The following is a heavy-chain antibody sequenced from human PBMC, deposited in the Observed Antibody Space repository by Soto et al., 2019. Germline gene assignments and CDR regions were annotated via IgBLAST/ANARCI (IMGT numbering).Heavy chain of an antibody. CDR2: IYYSGST. CDR1: GGSISSGGYY. D-gene: IGHD3-22*01. CDR3: ARDGAMIRAFDI. V-gene: IGHV4-31*03. J-gene: IGHJ3*02. Sequence: PSETLSLTCTVSGGSISSGGYYWSWIRQHPGKGLEWIGYIYYSGSTYYNPSLKSRVTISVDTSKNQFSLKLSSVTAADTAVYYCARDGAMIRAFDIWGQGTMVTVSS.